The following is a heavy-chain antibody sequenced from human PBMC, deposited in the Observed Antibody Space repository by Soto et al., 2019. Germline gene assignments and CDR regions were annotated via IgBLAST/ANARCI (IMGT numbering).Heavy chain of an antibody. CDR1: GFTFRNYA. V-gene: IGHV3-30-3*01. CDR3: ARPWGQLSTYYYGMDT. J-gene: IGHJ6*02. Sequence: GGSLRLSCATSGFTFRNYAMHWVRQAPGKGLEWVATISYDGDNKYYTDSVKGPFTISRDNSKNTLYLQMNSLRPEDTAVYYCARPWGQLSTYYYGMDTWGQGTTVTVSS. D-gene: IGHD3-16*01. CDR2: ISYDGDNK.